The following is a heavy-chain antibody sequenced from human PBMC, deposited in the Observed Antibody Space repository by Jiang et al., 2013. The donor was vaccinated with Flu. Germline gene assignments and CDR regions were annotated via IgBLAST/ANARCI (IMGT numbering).Heavy chain of an antibody. J-gene: IGHJ6*02. Sequence: GAEVKKPGSSVKVSCKASGGTFSSYAISWVRQAPGQGLEWMGGIIPILGIANYAQKFQGRVTITADKSTSTAYMELSSLRSEDTAVYYCAAMVRGVIMEEYYYYGMDVWGQGTTVTVSS. CDR2: IIPILGIA. D-gene: IGHD3-10*01. CDR1: GGTFSSYA. CDR3: AAMVRGVIMEEYYYYGMDV. V-gene: IGHV1-69*04.